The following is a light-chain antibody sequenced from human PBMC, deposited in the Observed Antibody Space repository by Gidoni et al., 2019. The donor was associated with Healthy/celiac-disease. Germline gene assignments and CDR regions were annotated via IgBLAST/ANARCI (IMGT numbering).Light chain of an antibody. CDR3: QQYGSSP. Sequence: EIVLPQSPGTLSLSPGERATLSCRASQSVSSNDLAWYQQKPGQAPRLLIYGASSRATGIPDRFSGSGSGTDFTLTISRLEPEDFAVYYCQQYGSSPFGQXTKLEIK. CDR1: QSVSSND. V-gene: IGKV3-20*01. J-gene: IGKJ2*01. CDR2: GAS.